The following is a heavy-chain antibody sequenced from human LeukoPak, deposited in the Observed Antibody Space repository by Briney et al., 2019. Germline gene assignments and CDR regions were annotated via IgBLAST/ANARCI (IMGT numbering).Heavy chain of an antibody. CDR2: IIPIFGTA. V-gene: IGHV1-69*13. J-gene: IGHJ4*02. D-gene: IGHD3-22*01. CDR1: GGTFSSYA. CDR3: ARDPEDNYYDSSGYYWFDY. Sequence: ASVKVSCKASGGTFSSYAISWVRQAPGQGLEWMGGIIPIFGTANYAQKFQGRVTITADESTSTAYMELSSLRSEDTAVYYCARDPEDNYYDSSGYYWFDYWGQGTLVTVSS.